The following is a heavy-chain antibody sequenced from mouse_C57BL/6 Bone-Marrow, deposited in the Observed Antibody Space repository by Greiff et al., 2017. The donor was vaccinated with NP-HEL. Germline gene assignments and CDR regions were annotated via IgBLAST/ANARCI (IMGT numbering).Heavy chain of an antibody. J-gene: IGHJ4*01. V-gene: IGHV14-4*01. CDR2: IDPENGDT. Sequence: VQLKQSGAELVRPGASVKLSCTASGFNIKDDYMHWVKQRPEQGLEWIGWIDPENGDTEYASKFQGKATITADTSSNTAYLQLSSLTSEDTAVYYCTPIYYYGSRDAMDYWGQGTSVTVSS. CDR3: TPIYYYGSRDAMDY. D-gene: IGHD1-1*01. CDR1: GFNIKDDY.